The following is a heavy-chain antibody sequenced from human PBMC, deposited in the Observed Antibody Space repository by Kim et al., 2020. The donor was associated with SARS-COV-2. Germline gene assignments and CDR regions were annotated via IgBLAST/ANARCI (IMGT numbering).Heavy chain of an antibody. V-gene: IGHV4-59*08. Sequence: SETLSLTCTVSGGSISSYYWSWIRQPPGKGLEWIGYIYYSGSTNYNPSLKSRVTISVDTSKNQFSLKLSSVTAADTAVYYCARHSGSYYNLPWYFDYWGQGTLVTVSS. CDR2: IYYSGST. J-gene: IGHJ4*02. CDR3: ARHSGSYYNLPWYFDY. CDR1: GGSISSYY. D-gene: IGHD1-26*01.